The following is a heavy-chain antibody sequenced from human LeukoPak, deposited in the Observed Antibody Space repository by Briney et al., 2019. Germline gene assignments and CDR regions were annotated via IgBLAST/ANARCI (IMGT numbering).Heavy chain of an antibody. D-gene: IGHD3-10*01. CDR2: IWYDGSNK. V-gene: IGHV3-33*06. CDR1: GFSFSSTYW. Sequence: GGSLRLSCVGSGFSFSSTYWMTWARQAPGKGLEWVAVIWYDGSNKYYADSVKGRFTISRDNSKNTLYLQMNSLRAEDTAVYYCAKDEQDNSGSYLLSLYYFDYWGQGTLVTVSS. CDR3: AKDEQDNSGSYLLSLYYFDY. J-gene: IGHJ4*02.